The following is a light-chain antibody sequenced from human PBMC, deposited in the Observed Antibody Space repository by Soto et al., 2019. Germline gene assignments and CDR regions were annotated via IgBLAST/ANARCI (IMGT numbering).Light chain of an antibody. CDR1: QSVSSSY. J-gene: IGKJ1*01. Sequence: EIVLTQSRRTLSLSPGERASLSCRASQSVSSSYLAWYQQKPGQAPRLLIYGASSRATGIPDRFSGSGSGTDFSLTISRLEPEDFAVYYCEQYGSSLTWTFGQGTKVEIK. CDR3: EQYGSSLTWT. V-gene: IGKV3-20*01. CDR2: GAS.